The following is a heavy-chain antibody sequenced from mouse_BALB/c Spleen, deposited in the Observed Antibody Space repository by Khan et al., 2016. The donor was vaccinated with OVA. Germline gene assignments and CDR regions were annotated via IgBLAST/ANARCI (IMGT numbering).Heavy chain of an antibody. Sequence: VQLKQSGPGLVKPSQSLSLTCTVTGYSITSDYAWNRIRQFPGNKLEWMGHISYSGNTKYNPSLKSRISITRDTSKNQFFLQLNSVTTEDTATYYCARIYGGDFDYWGQGTTLTVSS. CDR1: GYSITSDYA. CDR2: ISYSGNT. CDR3: ARIYGGDFDY. J-gene: IGHJ2*01. V-gene: IGHV3-2*02. D-gene: IGHD1-1*01.